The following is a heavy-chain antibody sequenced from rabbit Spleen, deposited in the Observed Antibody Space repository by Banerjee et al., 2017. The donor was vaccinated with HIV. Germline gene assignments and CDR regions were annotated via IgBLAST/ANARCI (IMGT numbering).Heavy chain of an antibody. CDR1: GFSFSNKAV. J-gene: IGHJ4*01. CDR3: ARFGNYYFDDDGDYFDL. V-gene: IGHV1S45*01. CDR2: INAITGNA. D-gene: IGHD2-1*01. Sequence: QEQLVESGGGLVQPGGSLKLSCTASGFSFSNKAVMCWVRQAPGKGLEWIACINAITGNAVYASWAKGRFTFSKTSSTTVTLQMTSLTAADTATYFCARFGNYYFDDDGDYFDLWGPGTLVTVS.